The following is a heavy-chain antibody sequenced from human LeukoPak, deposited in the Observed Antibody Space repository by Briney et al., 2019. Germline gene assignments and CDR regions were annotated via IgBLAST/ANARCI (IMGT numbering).Heavy chain of an antibody. Sequence: GGSLRLSCAASGFTLSSYWMSWVRQAPGKGLEWVANIKEDGSEKYYVDSVKGRFTISRDNAKNSLYLQMNSLRVEDTAVYYCEGGGYYWGQGTLVTVSS. V-gene: IGHV3-7*01. J-gene: IGHJ4*02. CDR1: GFTLSSYW. CDR2: IKEDGSEK. CDR3: EGGGYY.